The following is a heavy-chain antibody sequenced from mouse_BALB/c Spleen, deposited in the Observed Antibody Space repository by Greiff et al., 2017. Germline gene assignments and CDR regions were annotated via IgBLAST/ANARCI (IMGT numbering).Heavy chain of an antibody. J-gene: IGHJ3*01. V-gene: IGHV14-3*02. CDR1: GFNIKDTY. Sequence: VQLQQSGAELVKPGASVKLSCTASGFNIKDTYMHWVKQRPEQGLEWIGRIDPANGNTKYDTKFQGKATITADTSSNTDYLQLSSLTSEDTAVYYCASGNYYGSRWFAYWGQGTLVTVSA. D-gene: IGHD1-1*01. CDR3: ASGNYYGSRWFAY. CDR2: IDPANGNT.